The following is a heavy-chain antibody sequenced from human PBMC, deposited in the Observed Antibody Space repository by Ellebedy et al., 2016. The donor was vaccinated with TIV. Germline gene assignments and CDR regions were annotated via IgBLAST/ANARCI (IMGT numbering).Heavy chain of an antibody. CDR1: GGSISSSDW. V-gene: IGHV4-4*02. CDR3: TRELRGNFFGS. Sequence: SETLSLXXAVSGGSISSSDWWSWVRQSPVKGLEWIGEIFHSGSTNYNPSLASRVTISVDESKNQFSLTLNSVTAADTAVYYCTRELRGNFFGSWGQGTLVTVSS. CDR2: IFHSGST. D-gene: IGHD5-24*01. J-gene: IGHJ4*02.